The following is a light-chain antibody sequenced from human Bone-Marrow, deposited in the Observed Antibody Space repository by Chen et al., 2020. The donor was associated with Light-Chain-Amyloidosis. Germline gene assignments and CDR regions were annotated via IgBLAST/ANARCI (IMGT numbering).Light chain of an antibody. CDR3: QVWDRSCDRPV. V-gene: IGLV3-21*02. CDR2: DDS. CDR1: NIGSTS. J-gene: IGLJ3*02. Sequence: SYVLTQPSSVSVAPGQTATIACGGNNIGSTSVHWYQQTPGQAPLLVVYDDSDRPSGIPERLSGSNSGNTSTLTISRVEAGDEADYYCQVWDRSCDRPVFGGGTKVTVL.